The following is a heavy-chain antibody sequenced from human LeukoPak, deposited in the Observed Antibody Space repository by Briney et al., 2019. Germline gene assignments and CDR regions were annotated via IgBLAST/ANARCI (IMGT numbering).Heavy chain of an antibody. J-gene: IGHJ4*02. CDR2: ISSSSSYI. D-gene: IGHD6-19*01. V-gene: IGHV3-21*01. Sequence: GGSLRLSCAASEFTFSSYAMSWVRQAPGKGLEWVSSISSSSSYIYYADSVKGRFTISRDNAKNSLYLQMNSLRAEDTAVYYCARGQYSSGWLSYFDYWGQGTLVTVSS. CDR3: ARGQYSSGWLSYFDY. CDR1: EFTFSSYA.